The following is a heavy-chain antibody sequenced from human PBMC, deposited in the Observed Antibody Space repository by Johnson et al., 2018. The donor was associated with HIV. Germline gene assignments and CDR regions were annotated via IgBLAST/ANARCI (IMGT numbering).Heavy chain of an antibody. CDR2: ISWDGGST. D-gene: IGHD4-17*01. CDR3: ARDSTPWGGDYVGYAFDI. CDR1: GFTFDDYT. V-gene: IGHV3-43*01. Sequence: VQLVESGGGVVQPGRSLRLSCAASGFTFDDYTMHWVRQAPGKGLEWVSLISWDGGSTYYADSVKGRFTISRDNAKNSLYLQMNSLRAEDTALYYCARDSTPWGGDYVGYAFDIWGQGTMVTVSS. J-gene: IGHJ3*02.